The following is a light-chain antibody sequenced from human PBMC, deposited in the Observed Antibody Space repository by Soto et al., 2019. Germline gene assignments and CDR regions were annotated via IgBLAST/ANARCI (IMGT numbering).Light chain of an antibody. CDR2: EAS. Sequence: IVVTQTPLSLSVTPGQPASISCTSSESLLHTDDQTYLYWYLDKPGQPPQLLIYEASKRCSGVPDRFSGSGSGTDFTLKISRVEAGDVGVYYCMQSIQFPLTFGGGTKVEIK. V-gene: IGKV2D-29*01. J-gene: IGKJ4*01. CDR1: ESLLHTDDQTY. CDR3: MQSIQFPLT.